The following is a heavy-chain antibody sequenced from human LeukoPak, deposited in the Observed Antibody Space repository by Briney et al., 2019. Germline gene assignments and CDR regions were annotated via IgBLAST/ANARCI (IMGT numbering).Heavy chain of an antibody. V-gene: IGHV4-4*07. J-gene: IGHJ4*02. D-gene: IGHD3-9*01. CDR2: IYPSGST. CDR3: KQKTAYDIPY. Sequence: SETLSLTSTAPGGPSSNYYLTWIWQPSGQELQWIGRIYPSGSTDYNPSLKSRVTISVDKSNNQFSLKLSSVTAADTAVFFFKQKTAYDIPYWGQGTLVTVSS. CDR1: GGPSSNYY.